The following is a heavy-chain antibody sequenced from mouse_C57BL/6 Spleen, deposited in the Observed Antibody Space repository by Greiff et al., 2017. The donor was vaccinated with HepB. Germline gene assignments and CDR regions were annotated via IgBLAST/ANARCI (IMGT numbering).Heavy chain of an antibody. J-gene: IGHJ1*03. CDR2: INPSTGGT. D-gene: IGHD4-1*01. CDR1: GYSFTGYY. Sequence: VQLQQSGPELVKPGASVKISCKASGYSFTGYYMNWVKQSPEKSLEWIGEINPSTGGTTYNQKFKAKATLTVDKSSSTAYMQLKSLTSEDSAVYYCARSWDSYFDVWGTGTTVTVSS. CDR3: ARSWDSYFDV. V-gene: IGHV1-42*01.